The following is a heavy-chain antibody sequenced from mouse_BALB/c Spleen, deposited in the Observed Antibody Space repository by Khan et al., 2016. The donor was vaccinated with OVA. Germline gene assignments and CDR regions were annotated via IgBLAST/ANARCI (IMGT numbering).Heavy chain of an antibody. V-gene: IGHV5-9-3*01. D-gene: IGHD2-14*01. CDR1: GFTFSSYA. CDR3: ARTGVRRWYFDV. CDR2: ISSGGNYT. J-gene: IGHJ1*01. Sequence: EVKLLESGGGLVKPGGSLKLSCAASGFTFSSYAMSWVRQTPEKRLEWVATISSGGNYTYYTDSVKGRFTISRDNAKNTLYLQMSSLRSEDTAMYYCARTGVRRWYFDVWGAGTTVTVSS.